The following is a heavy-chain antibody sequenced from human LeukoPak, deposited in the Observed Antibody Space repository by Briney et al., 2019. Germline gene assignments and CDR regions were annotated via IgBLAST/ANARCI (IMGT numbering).Heavy chain of an antibody. CDR2: ISGSGGST. V-gene: IGHV3-23*01. CDR1: GLTFSSYA. CDR3: AKDRHSSGWPFDY. J-gene: IGHJ4*02. Sequence: GGSLRLSCAASGLTFSSYAMSWVRQAPGKGLEWVSAISGSGGSTYYADSVKGRFTISRDNSKNTLYLQMNSLRAEDTAVYYCAKDRHSSGWPFDYWGQGTLVTVSS. D-gene: IGHD6-19*01.